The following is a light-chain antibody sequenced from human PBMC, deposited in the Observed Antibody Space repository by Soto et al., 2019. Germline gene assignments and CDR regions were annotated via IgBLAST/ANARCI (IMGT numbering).Light chain of an antibody. J-gene: IGLJ3*02. Sequence: QSALTQPAAVSGSPGQSITISCIGTSSDVGSYKYVSWYQQHPGKAPKLMIYEVSNRPSGVSDRFSGSKSGNTASLTISGLQAEDEADYYCSSYTIRTTWVFGGGTQLTVL. CDR1: SSDVGSYKY. V-gene: IGLV2-14*01. CDR3: SSYTIRTTWV. CDR2: EVS.